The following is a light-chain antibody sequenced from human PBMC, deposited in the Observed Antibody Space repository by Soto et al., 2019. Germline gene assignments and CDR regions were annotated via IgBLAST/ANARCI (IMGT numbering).Light chain of an antibody. CDR3: QQLNSYPYT. CDR2: AAS. J-gene: IGKJ2*01. CDR1: QDISNY. Sequence: DIQMTQSPSSLSASVGYRVTITCQASQDISNYLNWYQQKPGKAPKLLIYAASTLQSGVPSRFSGSGSGTDFTLTISSLQPEDFATYYCQQLNSYPYTFGQGTKLEIK. V-gene: IGKV1-9*01.